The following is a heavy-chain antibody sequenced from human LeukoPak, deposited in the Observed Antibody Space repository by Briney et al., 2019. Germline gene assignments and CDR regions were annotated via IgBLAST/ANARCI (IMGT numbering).Heavy chain of an antibody. CDR2: IYYSGST. CDR3: ARGRDGYTPNFDY. CDR1: GGSISSYY. J-gene: IGHJ4*02. D-gene: IGHD5-24*01. Sequence: SETLSLTCTVSGGSISSYYWSWIRQPPGKGLEWIGYIYYSGSTNYNPSLKSRVTISVDTSKNQFSLKLCSVTAADTAVYYCARGRDGYTPNFDYWGQGTLVTVSS. V-gene: IGHV4-59*01.